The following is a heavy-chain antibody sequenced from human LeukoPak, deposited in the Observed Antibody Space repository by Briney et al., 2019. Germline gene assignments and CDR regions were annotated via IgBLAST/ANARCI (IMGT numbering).Heavy chain of an antibody. Sequence: SQTLSLTGTGSGGSISSGSYYWSWIRQPAGKGLEWIGRIYTSGSTNYNPSLKSRVTISVDTSKNQFSLKLSSVTAADTAVYYCARVRYYDFWSGYYGVGYYYYMDVWGKGTTVTVPS. CDR3: ARVRYYDFWSGYYGVGYYYYMDV. CDR1: GGSISSGSYY. CDR2: IYTSGST. V-gene: IGHV4-61*02. D-gene: IGHD3-3*01. J-gene: IGHJ6*03.